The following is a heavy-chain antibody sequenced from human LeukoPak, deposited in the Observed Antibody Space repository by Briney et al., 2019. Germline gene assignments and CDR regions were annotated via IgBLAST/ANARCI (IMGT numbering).Heavy chain of an antibody. D-gene: IGHD1-1*01. Sequence: GSLRLSCAASGFTFSIYSMNWVRQAPGKGLEWVSSISSSSSTYIYYADSVKGRFTISRDNAKNSLYLQMNSLRAEDTAVCYCARDSDWNDIFDYWGQGTLVTVSS. J-gene: IGHJ4*02. CDR2: ISSSSSTYI. V-gene: IGHV3-21*01. CDR1: GFTFSIYS. CDR3: ARDSDWNDIFDY.